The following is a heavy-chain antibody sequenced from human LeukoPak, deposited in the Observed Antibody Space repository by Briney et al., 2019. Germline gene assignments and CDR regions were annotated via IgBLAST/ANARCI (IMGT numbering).Heavy chain of an antibody. CDR1: GYSISSGYY. CDR2: IYHSGST. V-gene: IGHV4-38-2*02. Sequence: SETLSLTCTVSGYSISSGYYWGWIRQPPGKGLEWIGSIYHSGSTYYNPSLKSRVTISVDTSKNQFSLKLSSVTAADTAVYYCARPQAYWGQGTLVTVSS. J-gene: IGHJ4*02. CDR3: ARPQAY.